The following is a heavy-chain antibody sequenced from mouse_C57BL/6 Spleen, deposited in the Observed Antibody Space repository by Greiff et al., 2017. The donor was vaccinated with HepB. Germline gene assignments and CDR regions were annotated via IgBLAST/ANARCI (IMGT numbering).Heavy chain of an antibody. CDR1: GYTFTSYG. CDR2: IYPRSGNT. V-gene: IGHV1-81*01. Sequence: QVQLQQSGAELARPGASVKLSCKASGYTFTSYGISWVKQRTGQGLEWIGEIYPRSGNTYYNEKFKGKATLTADKSSSTAYMELRSLTSEDSAVYFCARGADEDYAMDYWGQGTSVTVSS. CDR3: ARGADEDYAMDY. J-gene: IGHJ4*01.